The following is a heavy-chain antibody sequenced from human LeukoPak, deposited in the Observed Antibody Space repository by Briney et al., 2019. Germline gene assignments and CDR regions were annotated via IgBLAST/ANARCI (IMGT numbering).Heavy chain of an antibody. CDR1: GGSILRGGYY. CDR3: AREAWAGTLSGWFDP. D-gene: IGHD1-7*01. J-gene: IGHJ5*02. CDR2: ILSSGTT. V-gene: IGHV4-31*03. Sequence: PSETLSLTCSVSGGSILRGGYYCSWIRQLPGKGLEWSGYILSSGTTSYNPSLRSRVTVSFDTTKNQLFLNLTSVTAADTAVYYCAREAWAGTLSGWFDPWGQGTLVTVSS.